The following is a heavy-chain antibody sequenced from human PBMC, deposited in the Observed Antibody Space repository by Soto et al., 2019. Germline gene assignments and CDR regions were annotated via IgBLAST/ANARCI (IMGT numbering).Heavy chain of an antibody. CDR2: ISYDGNSK. CDR1: GFSFRTYA. Sequence: QVQLVESGGGVVQPGRFLRLSCAASGFSFRTYAMNWVRQAPGKGLEWVAVISYDGNSKYYADSVKGRFTISRDNSNNTVYLEMNSLRAEDTAVYHCASWGPSRSAQKSFDYWGQGKLVTVSS. V-gene: IGHV3-30-3*01. CDR3: ASWGPSRSAQKSFDY. J-gene: IGHJ4*02. D-gene: IGHD3-16*01.